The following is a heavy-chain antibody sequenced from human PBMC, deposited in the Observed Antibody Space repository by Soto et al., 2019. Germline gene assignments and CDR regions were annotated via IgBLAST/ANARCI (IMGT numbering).Heavy chain of an antibody. CDR3: ARETSAPGTFREDASDI. V-gene: IGHV1-69*14. CDR1: GDTFSNYV. CDR2: IVPIFRTA. J-gene: IGHJ3*02. D-gene: IGHD6-13*01. Sequence: QVQLVQSGAEVKKPGSSVKVACKVSGDTFSNYVINWVRQAPGQGLEWMGAIVPIFRTANYAQKFQGRVTITAGKFTIAAYMELSGPRSDDTATYYCARETSAPGTFREDASDIWGQGTLVTVSS.